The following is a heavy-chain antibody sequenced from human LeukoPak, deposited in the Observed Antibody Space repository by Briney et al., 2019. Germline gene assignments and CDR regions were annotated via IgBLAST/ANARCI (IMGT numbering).Heavy chain of an antibody. CDR1: GFTFSSYA. Sequence: GGSLRLSCAASGFTFSSYAMHWVRQAPGKGLEYVSAISSNGGSTYYANSVKGRFTISRDNSKNTLYLQMGSLRAEDMAVYYCAREGYYDFWSGPLPLDYWGPGTLVTVSS. CDR2: ISSNGGST. CDR3: AREGYYDFWSGPLPLDY. J-gene: IGHJ4*02. V-gene: IGHV3-64*01. D-gene: IGHD3-3*01.